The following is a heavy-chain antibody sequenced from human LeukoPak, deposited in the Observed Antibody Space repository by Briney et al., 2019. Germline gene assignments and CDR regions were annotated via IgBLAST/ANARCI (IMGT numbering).Heavy chain of an antibody. V-gene: IGHV3-21*01. CDR1: GFSFSTST. CDR2: IGKTSRDM. CDR3: VRGDNRDY. Sequence: GGSLRLSCAASGFSFSTSTMNWVRQAPGKGLEWISSIGKTSRDMYYADSVRGRFTISRDNAKNSLFLLMNSQRVEDTSVYYCVRGDNRDYWGQGTLVTVSS. D-gene: IGHD1-14*01. J-gene: IGHJ4*02.